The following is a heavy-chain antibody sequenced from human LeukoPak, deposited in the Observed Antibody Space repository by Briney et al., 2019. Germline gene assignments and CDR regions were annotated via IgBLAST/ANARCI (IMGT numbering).Heavy chain of an antibody. D-gene: IGHD5-12*01. V-gene: IGHV3-11*04. CDR1: GFTFSDYY. CDR2: ISSSGSTI. J-gene: IGHJ4*02. Sequence: KTGGSLRLSCAASGFTFSDYYMSWIRQAPGKGLEWVSYISSSGSTIYYADSVKGRFTISGDNAKNSPYLQMNSLRAEDTAVYYCARGGYSGYDFDYWGQGTLVTVSS. CDR3: ARGGYSGYDFDY.